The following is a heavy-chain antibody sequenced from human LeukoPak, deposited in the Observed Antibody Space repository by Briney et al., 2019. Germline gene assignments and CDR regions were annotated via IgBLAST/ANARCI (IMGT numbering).Heavy chain of an antibody. V-gene: IGHV4-59*08. CDR1: GGSISSYY. D-gene: IGHD3-16*01. CDR2: IYYSGST. Sequence: PSETLSLTCTVSGGSISSYYWSWIRQPPGKGLEWIGYIYYSGSTNYNPSLKSRVTILLDTSKNQCSLKLTSVSAADTAAYYCARLKLGAYFDLWGRGTLVTVSS. CDR3: ARLKLGAYFDL. J-gene: IGHJ2*01.